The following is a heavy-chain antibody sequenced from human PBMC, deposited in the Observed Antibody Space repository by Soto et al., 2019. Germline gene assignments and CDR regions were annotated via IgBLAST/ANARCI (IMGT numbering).Heavy chain of an antibody. CDR1: GYSFTSYW. V-gene: IGHV5-51*01. Sequence: PGESLKISCKGSGYSFTSYWIGWVRQMPGKGLEWMGIIYPGDSDTRYSPSFQGQVTISADKSISTAYLQWSSLKASDTAMYYCATRSHNSSSGTYYYYCMDVWGQGTTVTVSS. D-gene: IGHD6-6*01. CDR3: ATRSHNSSSGTYYYYCMDV. CDR2: IYPGDSDT. J-gene: IGHJ6*02.